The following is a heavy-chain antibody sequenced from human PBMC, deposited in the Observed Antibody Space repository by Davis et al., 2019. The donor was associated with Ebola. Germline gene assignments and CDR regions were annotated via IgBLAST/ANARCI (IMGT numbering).Heavy chain of an antibody. Sequence: GGSLRLSCAASGFTFSSYGMHWVRQAPGKGLEWVAVIWYDGSNKYYADSVKGRFTISRDNSKNTLYLQMNSLRAEDTAVYYCTSTLDGDYVDYWGQGTLVTVSS. CDR2: IWYDGSNK. CDR3: TSTLDGDYVDY. V-gene: IGHV3-33*01. J-gene: IGHJ4*02. CDR1: GFTFSSYG. D-gene: IGHD4-17*01.